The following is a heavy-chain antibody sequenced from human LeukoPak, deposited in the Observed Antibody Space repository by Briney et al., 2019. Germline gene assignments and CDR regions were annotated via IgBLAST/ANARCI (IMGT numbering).Heavy chain of an antibody. CDR2: NCCNGRN. Sequence: KTSETLSLTCTVSGGSISSGGYFWSWIRQHPEEGLEWIGYNCCNGRNTYNPSLTSRVTISVDTSMNRISLELRSVTAADTAVYYCARERGRLIDYWGQGILVTVSS. V-gene: IGHV4-31*03. CDR3: ARERGRLIDY. D-gene: IGHD3-16*01. CDR1: GGSISSGGYF. J-gene: IGHJ4*02.